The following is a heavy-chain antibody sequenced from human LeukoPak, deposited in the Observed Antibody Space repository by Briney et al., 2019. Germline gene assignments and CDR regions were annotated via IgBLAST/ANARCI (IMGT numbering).Heavy chain of an antibody. J-gene: IGHJ5*02. V-gene: IGHV4-34*01. CDR3: ARAKKASLDP. Sequence: PSETLSLTCAVYGGSFSGYYWSWIRQPPGKGLEWIGEINHSGSTNYNPSLKSRVTISVDTSKNQFSLKLSSVTAADTAVYYCARAKKASLDPWGQGTLVTVSS. CDR2: INHSGST. CDR1: GGSFSGYY.